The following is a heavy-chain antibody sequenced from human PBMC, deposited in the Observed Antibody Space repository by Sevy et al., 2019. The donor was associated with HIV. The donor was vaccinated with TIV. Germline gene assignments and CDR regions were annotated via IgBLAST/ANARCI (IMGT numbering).Heavy chain of an antibody. V-gene: IGHV3-48*04. CDR1: GFTFSPYS. CDR2: ISGTGNTI. CDR3: ARVPLYSDSHFNDY. Sequence: GESLKISCAASGFTFSPYSMNWIRQAPGKGLEWLSYISGTGNTIYYAGSVKGRFTISRDNAKNSLYLQMNSLRAEDTAVYYCARVPLYSDSHFNDYWGQGTLVTVSS. D-gene: IGHD3-22*01. J-gene: IGHJ4*02.